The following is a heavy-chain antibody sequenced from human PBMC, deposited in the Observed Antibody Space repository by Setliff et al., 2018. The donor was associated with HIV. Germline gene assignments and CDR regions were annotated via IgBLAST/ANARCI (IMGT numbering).Heavy chain of an antibody. J-gene: IGHJ3*02. D-gene: IGHD2-2*01. Sequence: ASVKVSGKASGYSFTSYTIHWVRQAPGQRLEWMGRINAGNGNTKYSQKFRGRVTFTRDTSASTAYMELSGLGFEDTAVYYCARLSSAAMWGGGAFDIWGQGTMV. CDR2: INAGNGNT. CDR1: GYSFTSYT. CDR3: ARLSSAAMWGGGAFDI. V-gene: IGHV1-3*01.